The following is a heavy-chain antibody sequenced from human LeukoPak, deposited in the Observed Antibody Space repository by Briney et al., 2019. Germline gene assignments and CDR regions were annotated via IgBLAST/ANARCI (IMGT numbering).Heavy chain of an antibody. CDR1: GFSFSRYW. V-gene: IGHV3-7*01. J-gene: IGHJ6*02. CDR3: ARELYYYDSSGYSRPYYYGMDV. D-gene: IGHD3-22*01. Sequence: GGSLRLSCAASGFSFSRYWMGWVRQAPGKGLEWVANIKQHGSEKYYVDSVKGRFTISRDNAKNSLYLQMNSLRAEDTAVYYCARELYYYDSSGYSRPYYYGMDVWGQGTTVTVSS. CDR2: IKQHGSEK.